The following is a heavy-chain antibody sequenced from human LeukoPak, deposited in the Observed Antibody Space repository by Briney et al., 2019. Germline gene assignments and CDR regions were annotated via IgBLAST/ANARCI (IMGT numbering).Heavy chain of an antibody. J-gene: IGHJ3*02. CDR1: GDSISSGAYY. D-gene: IGHD5-18*01. V-gene: IGHV4-31*03. CDR2: IYYNGST. Sequence: SETLSLTCTVSGDSISSGAYYWSWIRQHPGRGLEWIGYIYYNGSTYYNPSLKGRVTISDDTSKNHFSLNLSSVTAADTAVYYCARADTTSHDTFAIWGQGTMVTVSS. CDR3: ARADTTSHDTFAI.